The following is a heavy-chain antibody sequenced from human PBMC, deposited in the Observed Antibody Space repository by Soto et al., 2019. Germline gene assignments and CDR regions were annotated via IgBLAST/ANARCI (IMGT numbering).Heavy chain of an antibody. CDR1: GYTFTSYS. CDR3: ARDAPPADY. Sequence: QVQLVQSGAEVKKPGASVKVSCKASGYTFTSYSISWVRQAPGQGLEWMGWISAYNGNTNYAQKLQGRVTMTTDTSTSTAYMEVGSLGSYDSAVDYCARDAPPADYWGQGTLVTVSS. J-gene: IGHJ4*02. CDR2: ISAYNGNT. V-gene: IGHV1-18*01.